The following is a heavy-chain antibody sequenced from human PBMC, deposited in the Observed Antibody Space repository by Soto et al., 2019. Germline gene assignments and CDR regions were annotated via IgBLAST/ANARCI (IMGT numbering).Heavy chain of an antibody. Sequence: SVKVSCKASGYTFTGYYMHWVRQAPGQGLEWMGRIIPIIGITNYAQKFQGRVTITADKSTSTAYMELSSLRSEDTAVYYCASSSIAIHAFDIWGQGTMVTVSS. CDR3: ASSSIAIHAFDI. J-gene: IGHJ3*02. V-gene: IGHV1-69*02. D-gene: IGHD2-21*01. CDR2: IIPIIGIT. CDR1: GYTFTGYY.